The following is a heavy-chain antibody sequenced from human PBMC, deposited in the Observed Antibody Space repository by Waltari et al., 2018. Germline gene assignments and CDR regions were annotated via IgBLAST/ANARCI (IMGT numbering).Heavy chain of an antibody. V-gene: IGHV4-34*01. CDR1: GGSFSGYS. D-gene: IGHD3-16*01. Sequence: QVQIQQWGAGLLKSSETLSLTCAVYGGSFSGYSWSWFRQPPGKGLEWIGDIDYSGSTNYSPSLESRVTISVDTSKNQFSLRLTSVTGADTSVYYCARGRLRAGFDSWGHGTLVTVSS. J-gene: IGHJ5*01. CDR2: IDYSGST. CDR3: ARGRLRAGFDS.